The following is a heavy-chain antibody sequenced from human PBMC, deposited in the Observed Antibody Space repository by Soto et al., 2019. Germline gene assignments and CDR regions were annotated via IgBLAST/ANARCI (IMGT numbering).Heavy chain of an antibody. Sequence: GGSLRLSCSASGFTFSSYAMHWVRQAPGKGLEYVSAISSNGGSTYYADSVKGRFTTSRDNSKNTLYLQMSSLRAEDTAVYYCVKDPGSGWYGLYYGMDVWGQGTTVTVSS. CDR3: VKDPGSGWYGLYYGMDV. V-gene: IGHV3-64D*08. CDR2: ISSNGGST. J-gene: IGHJ6*02. D-gene: IGHD6-19*01. CDR1: GFTFSSYA.